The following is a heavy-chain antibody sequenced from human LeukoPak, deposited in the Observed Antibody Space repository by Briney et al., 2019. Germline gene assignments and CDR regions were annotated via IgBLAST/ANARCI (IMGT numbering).Heavy chain of an antibody. V-gene: IGHV3-23*01. J-gene: IGHJ3*02. CDR1: GFTFRRYA. Sequence: PGGSLRLSCAASGFTFRRYAMSWVRQAPGEGLEWVSAISGSGGVTYYADSVKGRFTVSRDDSKNTLYLQMNSLRDEDTAVYYCAKGESSSWYDPFDIWGRGTKVIVSS. D-gene: IGHD6-13*01. CDR2: ISGSGGVT. CDR3: AKGESSSWYDPFDI.